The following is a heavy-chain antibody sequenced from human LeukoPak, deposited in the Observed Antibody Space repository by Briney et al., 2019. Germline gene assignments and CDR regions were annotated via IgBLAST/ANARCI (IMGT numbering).Heavy chain of an antibody. Sequence: AGGSLRLSCAASGFTFSSYAMIWVRQAPGKGLEWISAISGSGISTYYAGSAKGRFAISRDNSKNTLYLQMNSLRAEDTAVYYCAKGPTYYYDTSGYYIDYWGQGTLVTVSS. V-gene: IGHV3-23*01. CDR2: ISGSGIST. J-gene: IGHJ4*02. CDR3: AKGPTYYYDTSGYYIDY. D-gene: IGHD3-22*01. CDR1: GFTFSSYA.